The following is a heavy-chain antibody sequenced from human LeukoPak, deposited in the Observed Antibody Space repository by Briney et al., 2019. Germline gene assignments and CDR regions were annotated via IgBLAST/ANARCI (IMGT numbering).Heavy chain of an antibody. J-gene: IGHJ3*02. D-gene: IGHD2-21*02. V-gene: IGHV1-3*01. CDR3: ASGRGGWGRAFDI. Sequence: GASVKVSCKASEYTFTSYAMHWVRQAPGQRLEWMGWINAGNGNTKYSQKFQGRVTITRDTSASTAYMELSSLRSEDTAVYYCASGRGGWGRAFDIWGQGTMVTVSS. CDR2: INAGNGNT. CDR1: EYTFTSYA.